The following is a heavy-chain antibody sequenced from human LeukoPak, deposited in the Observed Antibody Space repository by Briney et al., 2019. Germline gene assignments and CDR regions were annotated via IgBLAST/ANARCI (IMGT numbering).Heavy chain of an antibody. CDR3: ATRENLGDAFDI. V-gene: IGHV1-24*01. J-gene: IGHJ3*02. CDR2: FDPEDGET. Sequence: ASVKVSCKVSGYTLTELSMHWVRQAPGKGLEWMGGFDPEDGETIYAQKFQGRVTMTEDTSTDTAYMELSSLRSEDTAVYYCATRENLGDAFDIWGQGTMVTVSS. CDR1: GYTLTELS.